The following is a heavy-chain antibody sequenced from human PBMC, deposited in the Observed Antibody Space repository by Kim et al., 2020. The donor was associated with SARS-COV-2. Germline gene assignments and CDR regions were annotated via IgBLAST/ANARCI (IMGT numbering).Heavy chain of an antibody. D-gene: IGHD6-19*01. CDR3: VRVAGSGWFDP. J-gene: IGHJ5*02. CDR2: T. Sequence: TNYNPARKRRVTISVDTSKNQFSLKLSSVIAADTAVYYGVRVAGSGWFDPWGQGTLVTVSS. V-gene: IGHV4-61*02.